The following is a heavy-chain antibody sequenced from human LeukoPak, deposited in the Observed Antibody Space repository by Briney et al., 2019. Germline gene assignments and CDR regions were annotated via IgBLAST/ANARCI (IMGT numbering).Heavy chain of an antibody. CDR2: ISGSGNSK. CDR3: AKNRGGIAAARDY. CDR1: GFTFGDYA. V-gene: IGHV3-23*01. J-gene: IGHJ4*02. D-gene: IGHD6-13*01. Sequence: PGGSLRLSCTASGFTFGDYAMSWFRQAPGKGLEWVSVISGSGNSKYYADSAKDRFTISRDNSKNTVYLQMTNLRVEDTATYFCAKNRGGIAAARDYWGQGTLVTVSS.